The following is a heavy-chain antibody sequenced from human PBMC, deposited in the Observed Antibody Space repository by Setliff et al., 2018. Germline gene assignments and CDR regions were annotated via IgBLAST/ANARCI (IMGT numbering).Heavy chain of an antibody. CDR3: AGRSPAYYSDSSGYFYDTSPYMDV. J-gene: IGHJ6*03. CDR1: DGSISTYY. V-gene: IGHV4-59*08. CDR2: IHHSWST. Sequence: SETLSLTCTVSDGSISTYYWSWIRQPPGKRLEWIGFIHHSWSTHYNPSLKSRVTISVDTSKNQFSLKLSSVTAADTAVYYCAGRSPAYYSDSSGYFYDTSPYMDVWGKGTTVTVSS. D-gene: IGHD3-22*01.